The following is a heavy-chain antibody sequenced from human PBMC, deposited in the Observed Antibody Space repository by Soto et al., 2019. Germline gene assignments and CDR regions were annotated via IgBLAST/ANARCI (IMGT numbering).Heavy chain of an antibody. CDR1: GYTFTAYY. Sequence: QVQLVQSGAEVKKPGASVKVSCKASGYTFTAYYMHWVRQAPGQGLEWMGWINPNSGGTYHAQNFQGRVTMTRDTSATTAYMELASLRSDDTAVYYCARGGGRGYNELDPWGHGTLLIVSS. CDR2: INPNSGGT. CDR3: ARGGGRGYNELDP. V-gene: IGHV1-2*02. J-gene: IGHJ5*02. D-gene: IGHD5-12*01.